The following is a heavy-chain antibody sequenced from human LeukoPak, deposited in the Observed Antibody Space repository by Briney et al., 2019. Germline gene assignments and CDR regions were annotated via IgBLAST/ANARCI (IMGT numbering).Heavy chain of an antibody. CDR1: GGSINNIYY. V-gene: IGHV4-39*01. CDR3: ARIDGYLGRRYLDL. Sequence: SETLSLTCSVSGGSINNIYYWGWIRQPPGKGLEWIGSVYYSGSTFYNLSLESRISISVYTSSNQFSLMLSSVTAADTAVYYCARIDGYLGRRYLDLWGPGTSVTVSS. J-gene: IGHJ4*02. D-gene: IGHD5-24*01. CDR2: VYYSGST.